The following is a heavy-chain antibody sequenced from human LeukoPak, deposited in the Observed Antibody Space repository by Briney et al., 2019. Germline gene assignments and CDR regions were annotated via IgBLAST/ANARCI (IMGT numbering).Heavy chain of an antibody. V-gene: IGHV3-30*04. J-gene: IGHJ4*02. D-gene: IGHD5-12*01. Sequence: GGSLRLSCAASGFTFSSYSMHWVRQAPGKGLEWAAVLSTIGGREYYADSVKGRFTISRDTSQNTLYLQMNTLRAEDTAVYYCAKVVSGYHFDYWGQGTLVTVSS. CDR1: GFTFSSYS. CDR3: AKVVSGYHFDY. CDR2: LSTIGGRE.